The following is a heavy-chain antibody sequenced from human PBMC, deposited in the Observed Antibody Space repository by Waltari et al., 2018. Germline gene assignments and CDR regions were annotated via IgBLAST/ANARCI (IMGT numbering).Heavy chain of an antibody. CDR1: GYTFTGYY. J-gene: IGHJ4*02. D-gene: IGHD3-10*01. V-gene: IGHV1-2*06. Sequence: QVQLVQSGAEVKKPGASVKVSCKASGYTFTGYYMHWVRQAPGQGREWMGRINPNRGGTNYAQKFQGRFTITRDTSISTAYMELSRLRSDDTAGYYCAYLYGSGSYPSPDYWGQGTLVTVSS. CDR3: AYLYGSGSYPSPDY. CDR2: INPNRGGT.